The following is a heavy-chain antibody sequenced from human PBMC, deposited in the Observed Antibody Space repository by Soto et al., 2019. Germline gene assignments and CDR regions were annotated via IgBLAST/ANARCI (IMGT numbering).Heavy chain of an antibody. V-gene: IGHV1-69*10. CDR3: ARPIAAAGTPKYYGMDV. CDR2: IIPILGIA. J-gene: IGHJ6*02. D-gene: IGHD6-13*01. Sequence: ASVKVSCKASGGTFSSYAISWVRQAPGQGLEWMGGIIPILGIANYAQKFQCRVTITADKSTSTAYMELSSLRSEDTAVYYCARPIAAAGTPKYYGMDVWGQGTTVTVSS. CDR1: GGTFSSYA.